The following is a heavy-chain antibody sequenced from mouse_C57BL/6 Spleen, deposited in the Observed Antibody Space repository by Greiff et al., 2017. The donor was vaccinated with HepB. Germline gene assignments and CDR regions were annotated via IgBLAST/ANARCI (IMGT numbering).Heavy chain of an antibody. D-gene: IGHD1-1*02. CDR1: GYAFSSSW. Sequence: QVQLQQSGPELVKPGASVKISCKASGYAFSSSWMNWVKQRPGKGLEWIGRIYPGDGDTNYNGKFKGKATLTADKSSSTAYMQLSSLTSEDSAVSSCARFGGYYVDYWGQGTTLTVSS. CDR2: IYPGDGDT. CDR3: ARFGGYYVDY. V-gene: IGHV1-82*01. J-gene: IGHJ2*01.